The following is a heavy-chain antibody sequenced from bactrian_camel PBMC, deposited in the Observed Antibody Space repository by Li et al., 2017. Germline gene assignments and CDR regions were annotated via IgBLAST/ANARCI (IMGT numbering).Heavy chain of an antibody. CDR3: ATGAFSY. V-gene: IGHV3S1*01. Sequence: HVQLVESGGGSVQAGESLRLSCAASGDTGFTNCMGWDRQAPGKEREGVSCINSSGGSTAYADSVKGRFTISRDNAKNTLYLQMNSLIPEDTAIYYCATGAFSYWGQGTQVTVS. CDR2: INSSGGST. CDR1: GDTGFTNC. J-gene: IGHJ6*01.